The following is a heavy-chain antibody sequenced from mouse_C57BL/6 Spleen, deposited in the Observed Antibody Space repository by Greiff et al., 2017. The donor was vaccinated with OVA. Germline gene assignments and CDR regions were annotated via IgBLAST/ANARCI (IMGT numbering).Heavy chain of an antibody. V-gene: IGHV1-55*01. D-gene: IGHD1-1*01. Sequence: QVQLQQPGAELVKPGASVKMSCKASGYTFTSYWIPWVKQRPGQGLEWIGDIYPGSGSTNYNEKFKSKATLTVDTSSSTAYMQLSSLTSEDSAVYYGARWGPTVVAHYDAMDYWGQGTAVTVSS. J-gene: IGHJ4*01. CDR1: GYTFTSYW. CDR2: IYPGSGST. CDR3: ARWGPTVVAHYDAMDY.